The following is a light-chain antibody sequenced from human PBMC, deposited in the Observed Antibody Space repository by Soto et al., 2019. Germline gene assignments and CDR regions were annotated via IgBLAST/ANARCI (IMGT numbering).Light chain of an antibody. CDR1: QSVSSY. Sequence: EIVLTQSPATLSLSPGERATLSCRASQSVSSYLAWYQQKPGQAPRLLIYDASNRATGIPARFSGSGSGTDFTLTIRSLEPEDFAVYYCQQRSNLPWTFGQGTKVEIK. V-gene: IGKV3-11*01. CDR2: DAS. J-gene: IGKJ1*01. CDR3: QQRSNLPWT.